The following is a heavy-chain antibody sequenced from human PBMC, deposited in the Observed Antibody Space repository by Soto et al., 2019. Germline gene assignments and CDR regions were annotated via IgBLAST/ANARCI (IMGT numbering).Heavy chain of an antibody. CDR3: ARDDYYDTSGYLALFDY. CDR2: ISSSSSTI. V-gene: IGHV3-48*02. Sequence: EVQRVESGGGLVQPGGSLRLSCAASGFTFSSYSMNWVRQAPGKGLEWVSYISSSSSTIYYADSVKGRFTISRDNAKNSLYLQMNSLRDEDTAVYYCARDDYYDTSGYLALFDYWGQGTLVTVSS. J-gene: IGHJ4*02. CDR1: GFTFSSYS. D-gene: IGHD3-22*01.